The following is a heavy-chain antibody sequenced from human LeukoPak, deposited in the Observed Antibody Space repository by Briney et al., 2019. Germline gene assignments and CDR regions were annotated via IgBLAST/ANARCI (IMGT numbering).Heavy chain of an antibody. J-gene: IGHJ4*02. CDR3: ARSDRIAAFFDY. CDR2: IYTSGST. Sequence: SETLSLTCTVSGGSISSYYWSWIRQPAGKGLEWIGRIYTSGSTNYNPTLTSRVTMSVDTSKNQFSLKLSSVTATDTAVYYCARSDRIAAFFDYWGQGTLVTVSS. V-gene: IGHV4-4*07. CDR1: GGSISSYY. D-gene: IGHD6-6*01.